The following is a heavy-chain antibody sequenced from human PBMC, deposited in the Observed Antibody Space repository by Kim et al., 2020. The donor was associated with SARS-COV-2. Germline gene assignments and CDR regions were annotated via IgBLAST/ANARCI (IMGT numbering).Heavy chain of an antibody. D-gene: IGHD4-17*01. J-gene: IGHJ5*02. CDR1: GFSFNNYG. CDR3: PKDLRGFGDYGA. CDR2: ISGSGGST. V-gene: IGHV3-23*01. Sequence: GGSLRLSCVGSGFSFNNYGLTWVRQAPGKGLEWVSHISGSGGSTYSADPVKGRFTISRDNSKSPLYLQMNNLRVEDKAIYYCPKDLRGFGDYGAWGQGTLVTVSS.